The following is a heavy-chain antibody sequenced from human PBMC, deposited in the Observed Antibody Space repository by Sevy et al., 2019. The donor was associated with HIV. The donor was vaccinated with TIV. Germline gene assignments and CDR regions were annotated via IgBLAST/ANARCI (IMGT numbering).Heavy chain of an antibody. V-gene: IGHV3-21*01. CDR3: ARGGIVVVPADPFDY. CDR1: GFTFSSYS. CDR2: ISSSSSYI. J-gene: IGHJ4*02. D-gene: IGHD2-2*01. Sequence: GESLKISCAASGFTFSSYSMNWVRQAPGKGLEWVASISSSSSYIYYADSVKGRFTISRDNAKNPLYLQRNSLRAEETAVYYCARGGIVVVPADPFDYGGQGTLVTVSS.